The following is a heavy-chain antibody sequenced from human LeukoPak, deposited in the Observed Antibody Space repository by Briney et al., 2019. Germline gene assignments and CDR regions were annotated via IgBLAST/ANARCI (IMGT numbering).Heavy chain of an antibody. J-gene: IGHJ4*02. CDR1: GFTFSSSA. CDR2: ITGNGEST. CDR3: KSSPASPIDY. D-gene: IGHD6-13*01. Sequence: QPGGSLRLSCSASGFTFSSSAMHWVRQAPGKGLQYVSAITGNGESTYYADSVKGRFTISRDNSKNTLYLQMSSLRPEDTAVYYCKSSPASPIDYWGQGTLVTVSS. V-gene: IGHV3-64D*09.